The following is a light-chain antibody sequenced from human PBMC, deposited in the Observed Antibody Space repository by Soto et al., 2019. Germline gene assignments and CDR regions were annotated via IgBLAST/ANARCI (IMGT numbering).Light chain of an antibody. CDR2: GAS. CDR3: QQYSSTFWT. Sequence: VLTQSPVILSLSPGERATLSCRASQSISSSYLAWYQQKPGQAPRLLVYGASSRATGIPDRFSGSGSGTDFTLTISRLEPEDFALYYCQQYSSTFWTLGQGTKVEIK. CDR1: QSISSSY. V-gene: IGKV3-20*01. J-gene: IGKJ1*01.